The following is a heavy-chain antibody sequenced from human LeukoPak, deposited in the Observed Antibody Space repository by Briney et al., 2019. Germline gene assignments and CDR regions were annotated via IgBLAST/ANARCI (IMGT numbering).Heavy chain of an antibody. J-gene: IGHJ3*02. V-gene: IGHV3-23*01. Sequence: GGSLRLSCAASGFTFSSYAMSWVRQAPGKGLEWVSAISGSGGSTYYADSVKGRFTISRDNSKNTLYLQMNSLRAEDTAVYYCAKRGYCSSTSCYSGAFDIWGQGTMVTVSS. CDR2: ISGSGGST. D-gene: IGHD2-2*02. CDR1: GFTFSSYA. CDR3: AKRGYCSSTSCYSGAFDI.